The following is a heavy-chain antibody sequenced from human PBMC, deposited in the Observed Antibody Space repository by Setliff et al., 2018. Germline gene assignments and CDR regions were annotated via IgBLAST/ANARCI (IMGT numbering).Heavy chain of an antibody. CDR1: GFTFSSSA. Sequence: AGSLRLSCAASGFTFSSSAMAWVRQAPGKGLEWVSAISSTITSTYYADSVKGRFTISGDNSKNTLYLQMNSLRAEDTAVYYCARESGYSTLWGQGTLVTVSS. D-gene: IGHD6-13*01. CDR3: ARESGYSTL. CDR2: ISSTITST. J-gene: IGHJ4*02. V-gene: IGHV3-23*01.